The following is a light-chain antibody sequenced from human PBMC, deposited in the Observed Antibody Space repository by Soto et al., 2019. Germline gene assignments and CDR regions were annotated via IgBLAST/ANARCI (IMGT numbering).Light chain of an antibody. CDR1: QSISSW. V-gene: IGKV1-5*03. Sequence: IQMTQSPSTLSASVGDRVTITCRASQSISSWLAWYQQKPGKAPKLLIYKASSLESGVPSRFSGSGSGPEFTLPISSLQPDDFATYYCQQYNSYWTFGQGTKVEIK. CDR2: KAS. CDR3: QQYNSYWT. J-gene: IGKJ1*01.